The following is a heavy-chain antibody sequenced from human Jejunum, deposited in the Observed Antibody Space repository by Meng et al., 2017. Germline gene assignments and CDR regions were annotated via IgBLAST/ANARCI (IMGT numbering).Heavy chain of an antibody. Sequence: GSLRLSCAVYGGSFSGYYWSWIRQPPGKGLEWIGEINHSGSTNYNPSLKSRVTISVDTSKNQFSLKLSSVTAADTAVYYCARALAYWGQGTLVTVSS. CDR2: INHSGST. CDR3: ARALAY. V-gene: IGHV4-34*01. CDR1: GGSFSGYY. J-gene: IGHJ4*02.